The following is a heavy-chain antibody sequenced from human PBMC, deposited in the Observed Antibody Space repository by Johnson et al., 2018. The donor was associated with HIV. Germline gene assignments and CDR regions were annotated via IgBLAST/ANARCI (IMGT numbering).Heavy chain of an antibody. J-gene: IGHJ3*02. CDR2: IRYDGSDK. CDR3: AKPSTESAFDI. CDR1: GFTFSSYG. Sequence: QVQLVESGGGVVQPGGSLRLSCAGSGFTFSSYGMHWVRQAPGKGLEWVSFIRYDGSDKHYADSVKGRFTISRDNSKNTVYLETNSLRAEDTAVYYCAKPSTESAFDIWGQGTMVT. V-gene: IGHV3-30*02. D-gene: IGHD1-1*01.